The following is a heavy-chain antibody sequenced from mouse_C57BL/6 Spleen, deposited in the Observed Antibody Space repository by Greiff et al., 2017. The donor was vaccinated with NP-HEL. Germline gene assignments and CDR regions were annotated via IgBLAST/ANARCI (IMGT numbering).Heavy chain of an antibody. Sequence: VQLQQSGPELVKPGASVKISCKASGYAFSSSWMNWVKQRPGKGLEWIGRIYPGDGDTNYNGKFKGKATLTADKSSSTAYMQLSSLTSEDSAVYFCARGYYGSSRYYFDYWGQGTTLTVSS. D-gene: IGHD1-1*01. CDR1: GYAFSSSW. CDR2: IYPGDGDT. J-gene: IGHJ2*01. CDR3: ARGYYGSSRYYFDY. V-gene: IGHV1-82*01.